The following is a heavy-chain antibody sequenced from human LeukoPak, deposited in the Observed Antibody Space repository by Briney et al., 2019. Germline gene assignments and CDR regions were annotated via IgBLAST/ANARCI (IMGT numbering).Heavy chain of an antibody. V-gene: IGHV4-38-2*02. J-gene: IGHJ3*02. D-gene: IGHD6-13*01. CDR1: GYSISSGYY. CDR2: IYHSGGT. Sequence: SETLSLTCTVSGYSISSGYYWGWIRQPPGKGLEWIASIYHSGGTYYNPSLKSRVTISVDTSKNQFSLKLSSVTAAVTAVYYCAIFGYTVFDIWGQGTMVTVSS. CDR3: AIFGYTVFDI.